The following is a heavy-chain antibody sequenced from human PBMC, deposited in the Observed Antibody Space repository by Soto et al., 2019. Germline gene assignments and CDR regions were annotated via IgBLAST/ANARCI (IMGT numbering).Heavy chain of an antibody. D-gene: IGHD3-3*01. CDR3: ARDRFLEWPD. CDR2: IIPIFGTA. Sequence: GASVKVACKAAGGTFSSYAISWVRQAPGRGLEWMGGIIPIFGTANYAQKFQGRVTITADESTSTAYMELSSLRSEDTAVYYCARDRFLEWPDWGQGTLVTVSS. V-gene: IGHV1-69*01. J-gene: IGHJ4*02. CDR1: GGTFSSYA.